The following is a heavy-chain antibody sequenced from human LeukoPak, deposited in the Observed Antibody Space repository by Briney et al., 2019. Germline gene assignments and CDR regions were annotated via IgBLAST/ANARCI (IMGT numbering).Heavy chain of an antibody. D-gene: IGHD6-19*01. Sequence: PGGSLRLSCAASGFTFISYWMSWVRQAPGKGLEWVANIKQDGSEKYVDSVKGRFTISRDNAKNSLYLQMNSLRAEDTAVYYCASGQWLVLNYWGQGTLVTVSS. CDR2: IKQDGSEK. CDR3: ASGQWLVLNY. J-gene: IGHJ4*02. CDR1: GFTFISYW. V-gene: IGHV3-7*03.